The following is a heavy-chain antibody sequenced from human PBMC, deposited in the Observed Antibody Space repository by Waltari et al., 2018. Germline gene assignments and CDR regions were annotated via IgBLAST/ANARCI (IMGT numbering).Heavy chain of an antibody. D-gene: IGHD6-13*01. V-gene: IGHV1-2*06. CDR1: GYPFTGYY. Sequence: QVQLVQSGAEVKKPGASVKVSCKASGYPFTGYYMHWVQKASGQRLERMGRINPTSGGTNYAQKLQGRVTMTRETSISTDDMELSRLRADDTAVYYCARAAQTDDAFDIWGQGTMVTVSS. CDR3: ARAAQTDDAFDI. J-gene: IGHJ3*02. CDR2: INPTSGGT.